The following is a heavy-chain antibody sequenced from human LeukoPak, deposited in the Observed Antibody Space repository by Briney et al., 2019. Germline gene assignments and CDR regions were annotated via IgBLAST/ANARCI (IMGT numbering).Heavy chain of an antibody. V-gene: IGHV1-18*01. D-gene: IGHD3-22*01. CDR1: GYTFTSYG. Sequence: ESSVKVSCKASGYTFTSYGISWVRQSPGQGLEGMGWISAYSGNTNYAQKLHGRVTMTTDTSTSTAYMELRSLRSDDTAVYYCARGHYYDSSGYYLYLYYFDYWGQGTLVTVSS. J-gene: IGHJ4*02. CDR2: ISAYSGNT. CDR3: ARGHYYDSSGYYLYLYYFDY.